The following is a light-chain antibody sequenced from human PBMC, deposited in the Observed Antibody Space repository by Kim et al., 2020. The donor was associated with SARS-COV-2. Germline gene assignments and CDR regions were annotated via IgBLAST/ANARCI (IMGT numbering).Light chain of an antibody. J-gene: IGLJ3*02. V-gene: IGLV2-14*03. CDR3: QSYTSSSTLK. CDR1: SSDIGGYDY. Sequence: QSALTQPASVSGSPGQSITISCTGTSSDIGGYDYVSWYQQHPGKAPQLMIFDVNVRPSGVSNRFSGSKSGDTASLTISGLRAEDEADYYCQSYTSSSTLKFGGGTQLTVL. CDR2: DVN.